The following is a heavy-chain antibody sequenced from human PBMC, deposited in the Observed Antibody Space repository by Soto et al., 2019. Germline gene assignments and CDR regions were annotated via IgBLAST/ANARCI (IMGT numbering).Heavy chain of an antibody. V-gene: IGHV3-30*18. Sequence: QVQLVESGGGVVQPGRSLRLSCAASGFTFSSYGMHWVRQAPGKGLEWVAVISYDGSNKYYVDSVKGRFTISRDNSKNTLYLQMNSLRAEDTAVYYCAKAVVSSGWYFGYWGQGTLVTVSS. J-gene: IGHJ4*02. D-gene: IGHD6-19*01. CDR2: ISYDGSNK. CDR3: AKAVVSSGWYFGY. CDR1: GFTFSSYG.